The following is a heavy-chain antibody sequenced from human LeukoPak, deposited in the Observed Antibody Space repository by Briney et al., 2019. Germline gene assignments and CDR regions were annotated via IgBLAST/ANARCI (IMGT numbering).Heavy chain of an antibody. V-gene: IGHV4-59*01. CDR2: IYYSGST. CDR3: ASSPYYGSGSYWFDY. Sequence: PSETLSLTCTVSGGSISNYYWSWIRQPPGKGLEWIGYIYYSGSTNYNPSLESRVTISVDTSKNQFSLRLSSVTAADTAVYYCASSPYYGSGSYWFDYWGQGTLVTVSS. D-gene: IGHD3-10*01. J-gene: IGHJ4*02. CDR1: GGSISNYY.